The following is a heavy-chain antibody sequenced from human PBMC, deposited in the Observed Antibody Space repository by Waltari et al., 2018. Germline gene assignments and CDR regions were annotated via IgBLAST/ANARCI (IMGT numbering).Heavy chain of an antibody. V-gene: IGHV4-59*01. J-gene: IGHJ5*02. CDR3: ARNTSGWYDN. Sequence: QVQLPESGPGLVKPSGTLSLTCSVSGGSMNSYYWGWIRQPPGKGLEWIGDIYYSGTTTYNPSLKSRVTISVDTSKNHFSMELTSVAAADTAVYYCARNTSGWYDNWGQGTLVTVSS. CDR1: GGSMNSYY. CDR2: IYYSGTT. D-gene: IGHD6-19*01.